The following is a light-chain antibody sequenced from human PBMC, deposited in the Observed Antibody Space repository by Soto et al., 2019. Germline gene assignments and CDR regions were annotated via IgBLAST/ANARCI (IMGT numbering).Light chain of an antibody. J-gene: IGKJ1*01. V-gene: IGKV3-15*01. CDR2: GAS. CDR3: QQYNNWPRT. CDR1: QSVSSD. Sequence: EVVLTQSPPTLSVSPGEKATLSCRARQSVSSDLAWYHQKPGQAPRLLIYGASTRATGIPARFSGSGSGTEFTLTINSLQSEDFAVYYCQQYNNWPRTFGQGTKVDI.